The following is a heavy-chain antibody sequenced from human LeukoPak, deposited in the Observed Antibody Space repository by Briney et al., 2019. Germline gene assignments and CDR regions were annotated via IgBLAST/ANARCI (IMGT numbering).Heavy chain of an antibody. CDR2: TFYRSKWYN. V-gene: IGHV6-1*01. Sequence: SQTLSLTCAISGDSVSSNDAAWNWIRQSPSRGLEWLGRTFYRSKWYNDYAVSVKSRITITPDTFKNQFSLQLTSVTPEDTAVYYCARNSMFDYWGQGTLVTVSS. J-gene: IGHJ4*02. CDR3: ARNSMFDY. D-gene: IGHD4-23*01. CDR1: GDSVSSNDAA.